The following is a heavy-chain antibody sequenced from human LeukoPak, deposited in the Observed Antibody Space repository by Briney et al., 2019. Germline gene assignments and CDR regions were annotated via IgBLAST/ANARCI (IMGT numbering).Heavy chain of an antibody. V-gene: IGHV3-7*01. J-gene: IGHJ4*02. D-gene: IGHD6-6*01. CDR2: IKTDGTVK. CDR3: ARGGGSSH. Sequence: PGGSLRLSCAASGFTFRDYWMSWVRQASGKGLEWVANIKTDGTVKNYLDSVKGRFTISRDNAENSLYLQMSSLREEHTAVYYCARGGGSSHWGQGTLVTVSS. CDR1: GFTFRDYW.